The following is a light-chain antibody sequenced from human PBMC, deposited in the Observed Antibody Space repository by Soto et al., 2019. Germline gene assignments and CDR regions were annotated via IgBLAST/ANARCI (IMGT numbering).Light chain of an antibody. J-gene: IGKJ1*01. CDR1: QSIVTY. CDR2: AAS. V-gene: IGKV1-39*01. Sequence: DRVTITCRASQSIVTYLNWYLQKPGKAPKLLIYAASNLQSGVPSRFSGSGSGTDFTLTISSLQTEDFATYFCQQSYSTPPWTFGQGTKVDI. CDR3: QQSYSTPPWT.